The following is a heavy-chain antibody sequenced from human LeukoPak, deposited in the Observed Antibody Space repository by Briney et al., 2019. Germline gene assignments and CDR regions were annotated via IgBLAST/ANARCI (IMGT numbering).Heavy chain of an antibody. V-gene: IGHV3-15*01. CDR3: SIDRPGYAPYDFDY. CDR2: IRSQNDGGTT. CDR1: GATFRTAW. Sequence: GGSLQLACAVSGATFRTAWMNWVRQAPGKGLEWVARIRSQNDGGTTDYAAPVKGRFTLSRDDSKNTVYLQMNSLKSEDTAMYYCSIDRPGYAPYDFDYWGQGTLVTVSS. J-gene: IGHJ4*02. D-gene: IGHD2-2*01.